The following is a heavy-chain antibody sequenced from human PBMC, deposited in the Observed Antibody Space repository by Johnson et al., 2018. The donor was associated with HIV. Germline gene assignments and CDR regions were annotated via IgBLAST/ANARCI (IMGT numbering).Heavy chain of an antibody. CDR2: IYSGGNT. D-gene: IGHD6-13*01. Sequence: EQLVESGGGLVRPGGSLRLSCVASGFAVSGYYMSWVRQAPGRGLEWVSVIYSGGNTYYADSVKGRFTISRDNAKNSLYLQMKSLRAEDTAVYYCAREYSSSWFPPSRAFDIWGQGTMVTVSS. CDR3: AREYSSSWFPPSRAFDI. J-gene: IGHJ3*02. CDR1: GFAVSGYY. V-gene: IGHV3-66*01.